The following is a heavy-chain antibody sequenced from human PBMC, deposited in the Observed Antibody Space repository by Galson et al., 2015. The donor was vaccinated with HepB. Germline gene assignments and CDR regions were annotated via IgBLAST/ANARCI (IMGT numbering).Heavy chain of an antibody. CDR2: ITTTGGST. CDR1: GFTFSSYA. J-gene: IGHJ2*01. CDR3: AKVRDYWYFDL. V-gene: IGHV3-23*01. Sequence: SLRLSCAASGFTFSSYAMSWVRQAPGKGLEWVAAITTTGGSTYYAGSVKGRFTISRTNSRNTLYLQINSLRAEDTALYYCAKVRDYWYFDLWGRGTLVNVSP.